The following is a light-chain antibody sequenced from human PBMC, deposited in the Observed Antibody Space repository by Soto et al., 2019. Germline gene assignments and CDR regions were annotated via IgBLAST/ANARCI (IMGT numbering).Light chain of an antibody. V-gene: IGLV1-44*01. CDR1: MSNIGSHT. CDR3: ATWDDSLKGV. CDR2: TNN. J-gene: IGLJ1*01. Sequence: QSVLTQPPSASGTPGQRVTISCSGSMSNIGSHTVNWYQHVPGTAPKLLITTNNQRPSGVPDRFSGFKSGSSASLVISGLQSDDEADYYCATWDDSLKGVFGTGTKLTVL.